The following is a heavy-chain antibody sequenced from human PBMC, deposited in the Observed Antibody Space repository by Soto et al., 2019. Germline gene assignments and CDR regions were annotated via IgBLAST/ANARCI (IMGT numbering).Heavy chain of an antibody. CDR3: ARESEDLTSNFDY. V-gene: IGHV3-21*06. CDR2: ISSTTNYI. CDR1: GVTFTRYS. Sequence: GGSLRLSCAASGVTFTRYSMNWVRQAPGKGLEWVSSISSTTNYIYYGDSMKGRFTISRDNAKNSLYLEMNSLRAEDTAVYYCARESEDLTSNFDYWGQGTLVTVSS. J-gene: IGHJ4*02.